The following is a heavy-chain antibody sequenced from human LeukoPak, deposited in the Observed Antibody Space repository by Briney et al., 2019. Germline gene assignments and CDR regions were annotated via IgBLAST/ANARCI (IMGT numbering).Heavy chain of an antibody. CDR3: ARSNSGYSLYFDY. Sequence: PGRSLRLSCAASGFTFSSYAMHWVRQAPGKGLERVAVISYDGSNKYYADSVKGRFTISRDNSKNTLYLQMNSLRAEDTAVYYCARSNSGYSLYFDYWGQGTLVTVSS. J-gene: IGHJ4*02. CDR2: ISYDGSNK. D-gene: IGHD3-22*01. V-gene: IGHV3-30*04. CDR1: GFTFSSYA.